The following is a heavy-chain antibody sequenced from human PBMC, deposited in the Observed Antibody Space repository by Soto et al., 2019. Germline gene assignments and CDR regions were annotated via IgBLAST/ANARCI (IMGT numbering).Heavy chain of an antibody. CDR1: GFTFSSYG. D-gene: IGHD1-26*01. CDR3: AKDRLRGGFLTTATTNGMDV. CDR2: ISYDGSNK. V-gene: IGHV3-30*18. J-gene: IGHJ6*02. Sequence: QVQLVESGGGVVQPGRSLRLSCAASGFTFSSYGMHWVRQAPGKGLEWVALISYDGSNKYYADSVKGRFSISRDNSKNTLYLQMNSLRAGDTAVNYCAKDRLRGGFLTTATTNGMDVWGQGTTVTVSS.